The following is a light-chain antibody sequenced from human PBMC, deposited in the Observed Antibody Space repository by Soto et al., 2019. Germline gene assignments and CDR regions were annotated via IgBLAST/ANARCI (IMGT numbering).Light chain of an antibody. CDR1: QGIRND. J-gene: IGKJ1*01. V-gene: IGKV1-6*01. CDR2: AAS. Sequence: AIQMTQSPSSLSASVGDRVTITCRSSQGIRNDLGWYQQKPGKAPKLLIYAASSLQSGVPSRFSGSESGPDFTLTISSLQPEDFATYSCLPDCNYPPTFGQGTKVEIK. CDR3: LPDCNYPPT.